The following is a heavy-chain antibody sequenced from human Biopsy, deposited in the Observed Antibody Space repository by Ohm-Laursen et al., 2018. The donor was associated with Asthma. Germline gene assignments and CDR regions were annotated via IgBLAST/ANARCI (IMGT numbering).Heavy chain of an antibody. CDR2: ISAYNGNT. J-gene: IGHJ4*02. CDR1: GYTFTSYG. D-gene: IGHD1-26*01. Sequence: GASVKVSCKASGYTFTSYGISWVRQAPGQGLEWMGWISAYNGNTNYAQKLQGRVTMTTDTSTGTAYMELSSLRSEDTAVYYCARAGALIVGATMGYWGQGTLVTVSS. V-gene: IGHV1-18*04. CDR3: ARAGALIVGATMGY.